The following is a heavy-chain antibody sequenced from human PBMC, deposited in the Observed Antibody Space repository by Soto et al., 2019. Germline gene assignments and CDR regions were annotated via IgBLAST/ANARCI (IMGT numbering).Heavy chain of an antibody. V-gene: IGHV2-5*02. J-gene: IGHJ4*02. CDR1: GFSLSTSGMG. CDR2: IYWDDDK. Sequence: QITLKESGPTLVKPTQTFTLACTFSGFSLSTSGMGVGWIRQPPGKALEWLALIYWDDDKRYSPSLKSRLTLTKDTSKNQVVLTMTNMNPVDTATDYCAHYSSTSSFYYCGQGTLVTVFS. D-gene: IGHD6-13*01. CDR3: AHYSSTSSFYY.